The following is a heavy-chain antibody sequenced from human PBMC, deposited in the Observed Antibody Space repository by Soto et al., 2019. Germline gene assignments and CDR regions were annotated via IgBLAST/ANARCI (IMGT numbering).Heavy chain of an antibody. CDR1: GFTFSSYA. V-gene: IGHV3-23*01. D-gene: IGHD1-1*01. J-gene: IGHJ4*02. CDR2: ISGSGGST. CDR3: SIGTGRRVFPPTSRRFDY. Sequence: GGSLRLSCAASGFTFSSYAMSWVRQAPGKGMEWVSAISGSGGSTYYADSVKGRFTISRDNSKNTLYLPMNSLRAEDTAVSYCSIGTGRRVFPPTSRRFDYWGQGTLVTVSS.